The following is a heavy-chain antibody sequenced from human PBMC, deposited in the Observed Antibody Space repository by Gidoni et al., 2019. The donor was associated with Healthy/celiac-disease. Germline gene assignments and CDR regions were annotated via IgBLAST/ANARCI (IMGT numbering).Heavy chain of an antibody. CDR3: ATETEQWLGFDY. Sequence: QVQLLQSGAEGKKPGSSVKLSCKASGGTFSSYAISWVRQAPGQGLEWMGGIIPIFGTANYAQKFQGRVTITADESTSTAYMELSSLRSEDTAVYYCATETEQWLGFDYWGQGTLVTVSS. D-gene: IGHD6-19*01. J-gene: IGHJ4*02. CDR2: IIPIFGTA. CDR1: GGTFSSYA. V-gene: IGHV1-69*01.